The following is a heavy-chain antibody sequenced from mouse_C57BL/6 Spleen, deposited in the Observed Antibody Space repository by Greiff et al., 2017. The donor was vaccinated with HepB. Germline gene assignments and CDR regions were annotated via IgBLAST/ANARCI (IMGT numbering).Heavy chain of an antibody. V-gene: IGHV1-4*01. CDR2: INPSSGYT. D-gene: IGHD1-1*01. J-gene: IGHJ1*03. CDR3: AREDDGSSYGYFDV. CDR1: GYTFTSYT. Sequence: QVQLQQSGAELARPGASVKMSCKASGYTFTSYTMHWVKQRPGQGLEWIGYINPSSGYTKYNQKFKDKATLTADKSSSTAYMQLSSLTSDDSAVYYCAREDDGSSYGYFDVWGQGPRVPSPQ.